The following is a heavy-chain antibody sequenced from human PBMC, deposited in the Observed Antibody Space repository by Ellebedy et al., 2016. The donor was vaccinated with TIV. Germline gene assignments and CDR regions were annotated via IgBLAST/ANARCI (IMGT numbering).Heavy chain of an antibody. J-gene: IGHJ4*02. D-gene: IGHD5-12*01. CDR3: ARLGFWEHSGYDLPYY. V-gene: IGHV5-51*01. Sequence: GESLKISCKGSGYSFTSYWIGWVRQMPGKGLEWMGIIYPGDSDTRYSPSFQGQVTISADKSISTAYLQWSSLKASDTAMYYCARLGFWEHSGYDLPYYWGQGTLVTVSS. CDR2: IYPGDSDT. CDR1: GYSFTSYW.